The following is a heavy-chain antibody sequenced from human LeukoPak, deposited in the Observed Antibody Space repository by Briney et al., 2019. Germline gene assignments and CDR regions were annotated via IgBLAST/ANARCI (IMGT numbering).Heavy chain of an antibody. D-gene: IGHD2-2*01. J-gene: IGHJ5*02. CDR2: IYYSGTT. CDR3: ARQDIVVVPAAILYWFDP. CDR1: GGFISSNSAY. V-gene: IGHV4-39*01. Sequence: SETLSLTCTVSGGFISSNSAYWSWIRQPPGKALEWIGNIYYSGTTYYNPSLQSRVTMSVDTSNNQFSLKLSSVTAADTAVYYCARQDIVVVPAAILYWFDPWGQGTLVTVSS.